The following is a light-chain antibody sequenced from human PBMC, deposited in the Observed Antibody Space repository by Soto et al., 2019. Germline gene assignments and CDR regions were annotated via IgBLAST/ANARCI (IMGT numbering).Light chain of an antibody. V-gene: IGKV1-27*01. CDR1: QGISNY. J-gene: IGKJ5*01. CDR2: AAS. CDR3: QQSYSTIT. Sequence: IEMTQSPSSLSATVGDRVTITCRASQGISNYLAWYQQKPGKVPKLLIYAASTLQSGVPSRFSGSGSGTDFTLTISSLQPEDVATYYCQQSYSTITFAQRKRPEI.